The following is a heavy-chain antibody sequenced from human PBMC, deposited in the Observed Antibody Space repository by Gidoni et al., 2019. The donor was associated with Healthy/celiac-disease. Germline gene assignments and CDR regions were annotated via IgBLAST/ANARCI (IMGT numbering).Heavy chain of an antibody. Sequence: QVQLQESGPGLVKPSETLSLTCTVSGGTISCYYWSWIRPPPGKGLEWIGYIYYSGSTNYNPSLKSRVTISVDTSKNQFSLKLSSVTAADTAVYYCAREFYDSSGYLWGGFDYWGQGTLVTVSS. CDR1: GGTISCYY. CDR3: AREFYDSSGYLWGGFDY. J-gene: IGHJ4*02. D-gene: IGHD3-22*01. CDR2: IYYSGST. V-gene: IGHV4-59*01.